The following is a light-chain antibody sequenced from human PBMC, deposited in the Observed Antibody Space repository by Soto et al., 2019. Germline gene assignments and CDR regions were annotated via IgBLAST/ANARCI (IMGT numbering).Light chain of an antibody. V-gene: IGKV3D-15*01. J-gene: IGKJ1*01. CDR3: QQYNNWPPWT. CDR2: DIF. CDR1: QSVGSD. Sequence: DIVMTQSPDSLAVSLGERATINCKSSQSVGSDLAWYQQKPGQAPRLVIYDIFTRATGVPTRISGSGSGTEFTLTISSLQSEDFAVYYCQQYNNWPPWTFGQGTKVDI.